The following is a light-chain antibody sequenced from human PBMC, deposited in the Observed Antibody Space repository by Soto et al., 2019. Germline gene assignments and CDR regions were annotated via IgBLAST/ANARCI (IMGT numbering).Light chain of an antibody. CDR3: QQ. CDR1: QSVSSSY. Sequence: EIVLTQSPGTLSLSPGERATLSCRASQSVSSSYLAWYQQKPGQAPRLLIYGASSRATGSPDRSSGSGSGTDFTLTISRLEPEDFAVYYCQQFGQGTRLEIK. V-gene: IGKV3-20*01. J-gene: IGKJ5*01. CDR2: GAS.